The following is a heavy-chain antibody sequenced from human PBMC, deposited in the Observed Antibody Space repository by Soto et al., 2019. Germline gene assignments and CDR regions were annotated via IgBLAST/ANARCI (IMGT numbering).Heavy chain of an antibody. CDR1: GFPFSWAG. J-gene: IGHJ3*02. Sequence: QVQLVQSGGGAVLPGNSLRLSCAASGFPFSWAGMHWLRQTPGKGLEWVAVVSGDGRDIDYADSVRGRFTISRDNPKSTLYLQMNNLGAEDTATYYCVRGLNKVAGGAFDIWGQGTLVTVSS. V-gene: IGHV3-33*01. CDR3: VRGLNKVAGGAFDI. D-gene: IGHD3-16*01. CDR2: VSGDGRDI.